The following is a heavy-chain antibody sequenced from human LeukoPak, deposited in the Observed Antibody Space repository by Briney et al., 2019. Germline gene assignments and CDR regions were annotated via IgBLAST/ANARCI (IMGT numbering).Heavy chain of an antibody. CDR2: ISSSSSTI. J-gene: IGHJ4*02. V-gene: IGHV3-48*01. CDR3: ARVTYYDSSGVDYFDY. CDR1: GFTFSSYS. Sequence: PGGSLRLSCAASGFTFSSYSMNWVRQAPGKGLEWVSYISSSSSTIYYADSVKGRFTISRDNAKNSLYLQMNSLRAEDTAVYYCARVTYYDSSGVDYFDYWGQGTLVTVSS. D-gene: IGHD3-22*01.